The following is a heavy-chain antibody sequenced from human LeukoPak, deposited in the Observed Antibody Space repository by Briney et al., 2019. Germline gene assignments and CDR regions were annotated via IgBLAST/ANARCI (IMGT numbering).Heavy chain of an antibody. CDR3: ARQKGSGYYTPRYGMDV. CDR2: IYPGDFDI. CDR1: GYSFTSYW. Sequence: GESLKISCKGSGYSFTSYWIAWVRQMPGKGLEWMGIIYPGDFDIRYSPSFQGQVTISADKSISTAYLQWSSLKASDTAMYYCARQKGSGYYTPRYGMDVWGQGTTVTVSS. D-gene: IGHD3-3*01. V-gene: IGHV5-51*01. J-gene: IGHJ6*02.